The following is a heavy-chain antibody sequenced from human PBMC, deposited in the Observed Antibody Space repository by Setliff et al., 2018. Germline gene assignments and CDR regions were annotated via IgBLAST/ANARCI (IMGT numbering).Heavy chain of an antibody. V-gene: IGHV4-38-2*01. Sequence: SETLSLTCAVSGYSISSGYYWGWIRQPPGKGLEWIGSIYHSGSTYYNPSLKSRVTISVDTPKNQFSLKLSSVTAADTAVYYCARTSRGPREPIGWFGPWGQGTLVTVSS. CDR1: GYSISSGYY. CDR2: IYHSGST. J-gene: IGHJ5*02. D-gene: IGHD1-26*01. CDR3: ARTSRGPREPIGWFGP.